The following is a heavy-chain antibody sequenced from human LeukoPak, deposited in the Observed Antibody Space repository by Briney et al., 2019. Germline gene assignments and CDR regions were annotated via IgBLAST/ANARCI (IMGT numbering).Heavy chain of an antibody. Sequence: QSGGSLRLSCAASGFTFSSYWMSWVRQAPGKGLEWVANIKQGGSEMNYMDSVRGRFTISRDNAKTSLYLQMNSLRAEDTAVYYCARGLGYNIYWGQGTLVTVSS. CDR2: IKQGGSEM. V-gene: IGHV3-7*03. CDR3: ARGLGYNIY. CDR1: GFTFSSYW. D-gene: IGHD1-1*01. J-gene: IGHJ4*02.